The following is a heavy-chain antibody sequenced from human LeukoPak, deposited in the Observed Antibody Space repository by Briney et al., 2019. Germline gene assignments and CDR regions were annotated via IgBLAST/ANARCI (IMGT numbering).Heavy chain of an antibody. CDR1: GFTFNSYG. Sequence: PGGSLRLSCAASGFTFNSYGMHWVRQAPGKGLEWVAVIWYDGSNKYYADSVKGRFTISRDNSKNTLYLQMNSLRAEDTAVYYCARDFGIVVVPAATRAYYYYMDVWGKGTTVTVSS. CDR2: IWYDGSNK. D-gene: IGHD2-2*01. CDR3: ARDFGIVVVPAATRAYYYYMDV. J-gene: IGHJ6*03. V-gene: IGHV3-33*01.